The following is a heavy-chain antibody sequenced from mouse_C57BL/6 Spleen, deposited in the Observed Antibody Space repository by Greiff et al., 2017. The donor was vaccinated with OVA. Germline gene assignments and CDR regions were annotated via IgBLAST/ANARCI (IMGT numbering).Heavy chain of an antibody. CDR1: GYSFTGYY. CDR2: INPSTGGT. J-gene: IGHJ2*01. Sequence: EVQLQQSGPELVKPGASVKISCKASGYSFTGYYMNWVKQSPEKSLEWIGEINPSTGGTTYNQKFKAKATLTVDKSSSTAYMQLKSLTSEDSAVYYCARSTTVVAPHSDYWGEGTTLTVSS. CDR3: ARSTTVVAPHSDY. D-gene: IGHD1-1*01. V-gene: IGHV1-42*01.